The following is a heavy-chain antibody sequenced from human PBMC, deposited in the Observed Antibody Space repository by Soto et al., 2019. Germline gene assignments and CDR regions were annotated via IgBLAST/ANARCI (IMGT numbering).Heavy chain of an antibody. CDR1: GFTFSSYG. J-gene: IGHJ4*02. CDR2: ISYDGSNK. V-gene: IGHV3-30*18. CDR3: AKDRFDYDFWSGYGNDY. Sequence: PGGSLRLSCAASGFTFSSYGMHWVRQAPGKGLEWVAVISYDGSNKYYADSVKGRFTISRDNSKNTLYLQMNSLRAEDTAVYYCAKDRFDYDFWSGYGNDYWGQGTLVTSPQ. D-gene: IGHD3-3*01.